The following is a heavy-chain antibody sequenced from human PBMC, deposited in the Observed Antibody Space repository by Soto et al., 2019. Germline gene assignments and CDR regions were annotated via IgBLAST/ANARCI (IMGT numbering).Heavy chain of an antibody. CDR1: GFTFSSYS. CDR2: ISSSSIYI. J-gene: IGHJ4*02. V-gene: IGHV3-21*01. D-gene: IGHD5-18*01. CDR3: ARDQPGYSYGYGLGY. Sequence: EVQLVESGGGLVKPGGSLRLSCAASGFTFSSYSMNWVRQAPGKGLEWGSSISSSSIYIYYADSVKGRFTISRDNAKNSLYLQMNSLRAEDTAVYYCARDQPGYSYGYGLGYWGQGTLVTVSS.